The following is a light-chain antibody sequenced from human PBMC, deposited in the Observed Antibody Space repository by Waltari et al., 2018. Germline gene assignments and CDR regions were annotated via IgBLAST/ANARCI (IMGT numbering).Light chain of an antibody. V-gene: IGKV1-5*03. J-gene: IGKJ4*01. CDR2: EAS. CDR1: QSISKW. Sequence: DIRMTHPPSTLPASAGDRVILSCRASQSISKWLAWYQQKPGKAPKLLIYEASTLPSGVPSRFSGTGSGTDFTLTISSLQPDDFATYYCQQYNSYSLLTFGGGTKVEIK. CDR3: QQYNSYSLLT.